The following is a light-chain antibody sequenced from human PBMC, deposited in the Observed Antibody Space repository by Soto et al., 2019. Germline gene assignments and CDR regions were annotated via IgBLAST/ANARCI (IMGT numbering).Light chain of an antibody. CDR1: SSDVGGYNY. V-gene: IGLV2-8*01. CDR3: SSYAGSNILV. Sequence: QSALTQPPSASGSPGQSVIISCTGTSSDVGGYNYVSWYQQHPGKAPKLMIYEVTKRPSGVPDRFSGSKSGNTASLTVSGLQAEDEADYYCSSYAGSNILVFGGGTKVTVL. J-gene: IGLJ2*01. CDR2: EVT.